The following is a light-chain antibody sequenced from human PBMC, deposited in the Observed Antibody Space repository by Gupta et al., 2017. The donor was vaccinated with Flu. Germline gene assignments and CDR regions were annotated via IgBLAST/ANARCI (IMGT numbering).Light chain of an antibody. J-gene: IGLJ1*01. CDR3: AAWDGSLV. V-gene: IGLV1-36*01. CDR2: YDD. CDR1: SSNIGNNA. Sequence: QSVLTQPPSVSEAPRQRVTISCSGSSSNIGNNAVNWFQQLSVKAPKLLIHYDDLLPSGVSDPFSGSKSGTSASLTINGRQSEDAADYYCAAWDGSLVFGTGTKVTVL.